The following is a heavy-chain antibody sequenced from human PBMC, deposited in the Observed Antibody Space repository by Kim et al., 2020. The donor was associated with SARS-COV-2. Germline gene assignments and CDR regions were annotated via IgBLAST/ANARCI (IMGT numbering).Heavy chain of an antibody. D-gene: IGHD1-26*01. J-gene: IGHJ4*02. CDR1: GGSFSGYY. CDR2: INHSGST. Sequence: SETLSLTCAVYGGSFSGYYWSWIRQPPGKGLEWIGEINHSGSTNYNPSLKSRVTISVDTSKNQFSLKLSSVTAADTAVYYCARVAVNGRGYWGQGTLVTVSS. V-gene: IGHV4-34*01. CDR3: ARVAVNGRGY.